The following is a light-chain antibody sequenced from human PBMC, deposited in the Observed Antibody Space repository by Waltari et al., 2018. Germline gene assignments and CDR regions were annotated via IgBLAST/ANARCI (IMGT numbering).Light chain of an antibody. CDR3: QQYYSTPWT. Sequence: DIVMTQSPDFLPVSLGERATINCKSSQSILSSSNNRNFLGWYQQKAGQPPKFLFYWESTREFVVPDRFSGSGSGTDFTLTISSLQAEDVAVYYCQQYYSTPWTFGQGTKVEIQ. CDR2: WES. CDR1: QSILSSSNNRNF. J-gene: IGKJ1*01. V-gene: IGKV4-1*01.